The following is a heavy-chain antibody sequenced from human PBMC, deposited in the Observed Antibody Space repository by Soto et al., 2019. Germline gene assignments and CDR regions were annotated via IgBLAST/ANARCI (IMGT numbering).Heavy chain of an antibody. J-gene: IGHJ6*02. V-gene: IGHV4-59*01. CDR2: IHYSGST. CDR3: ARSYPNTIFGVVPSRGLDV. Sequence: SETLSLTCIVSGVSISSNYWSWIRQPPGQGLEWIGYIHYSGSTNFNPSLKNRVIMSVDTSKNQFSLRLSSVTAADTAVYYCARSYPNTIFGVVPSRGLDVWGQGATVTVSS. D-gene: IGHD3-3*01. CDR1: GVSISSNY.